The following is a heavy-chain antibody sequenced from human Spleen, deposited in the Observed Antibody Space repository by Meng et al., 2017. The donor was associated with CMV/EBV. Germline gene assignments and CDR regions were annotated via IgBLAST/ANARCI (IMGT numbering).Heavy chain of an antibody. D-gene: IGHD2-2*02. Sequence: ASVQVSCKASGYTFMNYYIHWLRQATGQGLEWMATINSGAGNPIYKQKLQGRATLTRDTSTSTVHMELSSLRSEDTAVYYCARGFYQGYCTCIKCHTFLVWGQGTLVTVSS. CDR1: GYTFMNYY. V-gene: IGHV1-46*04. J-gene: IGHJ4*02. CDR2: INSGAGNP. CDR3: ARGFYQGYCTCIKCHTFLV.